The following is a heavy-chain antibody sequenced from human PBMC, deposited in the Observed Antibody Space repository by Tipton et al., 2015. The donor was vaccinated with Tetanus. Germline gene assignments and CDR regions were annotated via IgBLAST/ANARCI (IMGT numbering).Heavy chain of an antibody. J-gene: IGHJ6*02. Sequence: GLMKPSETLSLTCTVSSGSISSSSFYWDWIRQPPGKGLDWIGSIFYSGRTYYNPSLNSRVTISLDTPKNHISLELSPVTAADTAVYYCARRGLMTAVTSSYQYPYGMDVWGQGTTVTVSS. D-gene: IGHD2-8*01. CDR1: SGSISSSSFY. CDR3: ARRGLMTAVTSSYQYPYGMDV. V-gene: IGHV4-39*02. CDR2: IFYSGRT.